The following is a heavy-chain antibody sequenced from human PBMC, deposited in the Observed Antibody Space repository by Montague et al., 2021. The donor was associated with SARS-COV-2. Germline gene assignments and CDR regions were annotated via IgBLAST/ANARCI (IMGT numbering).Heavy chain of an antibody. V-gene: IGHV6-1*01. J-gene: IGHJ3*02. D-gene: IGHD3-9*01. CDR3: ASSGITLTGLDAFDI. CDR1: GDSVSSKSVA. Sequence: CAISGDSVSSKSVAWNWIRQSPSRGLEWLGRTYYRSKWDSDYAESVKRRLVITPDTSKNQVSLQLNSVIPEDTAVYFCASSGITLTGLDAFDIWGQGTRVTVSS. CDR2: TYYRSKWDS.